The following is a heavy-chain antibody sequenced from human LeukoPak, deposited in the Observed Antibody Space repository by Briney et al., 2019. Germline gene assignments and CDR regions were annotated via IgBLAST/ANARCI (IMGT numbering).Heavy chain of an antibody. D-gene: IGHD2-2*01. CDR1: GFTFSNYW. Sequence: PGGSLILSCAASGFTFSNYWLTWVRQAPGKGLEWVANIKQDGSEKNYVDSVKGRFTISRDNAQNSLYLQMNSLRAEDTAVYYCASTATCSFWGQGTMVTVSS. J-gene: IGHJ3*01. V-gene: IGHV3-7*01. CDR3: ASTATCSF. CDR2: IKQDGSEK.